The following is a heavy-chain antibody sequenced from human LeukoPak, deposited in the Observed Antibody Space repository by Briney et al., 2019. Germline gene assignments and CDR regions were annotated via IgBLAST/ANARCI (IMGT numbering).Heavy chain of an antibody. J-gene: IGHJ4*02. CDR3: ARPRGNVEMATIPFDY. CDR1: GFTFSSYG. Sequence: PGGSLRLSCAASGFTFSSYGMHWVRQAPGKGLEWVAVISYDVGKKYYADSVKGRFTISRDNSKNTLYLQMDSLRAEDTAVYYCARPRGNVEMATIPFDYWGQGTLVTVSS. CDR2: ISYDVGKK. D-gene: IGHD5-24*01. V-gene: IGHV3-30*03.